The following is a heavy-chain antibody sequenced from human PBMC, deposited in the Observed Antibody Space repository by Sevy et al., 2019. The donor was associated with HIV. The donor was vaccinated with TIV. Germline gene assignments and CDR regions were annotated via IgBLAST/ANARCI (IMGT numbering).Heavy chain of an antibody. CDR2: IYSGGTT. CDR1: GVTVSSDY. J-gene: IGHJ6*02. CDR3: ARESSSTWQAGYYGMAV. Sequence: GGCLRLSCAASGVTVSSDYMTWVRQAPGKGLEWVSVIYSGGTTYYADSVKGRFTISRDNSKNTVYLQMNSLRAEDTAVYYCARESSSTWQAGYYGMAVWGQGSTVTVSS. D-gene: IGHD6-13*01. V-gene: IGHV3-66*01.